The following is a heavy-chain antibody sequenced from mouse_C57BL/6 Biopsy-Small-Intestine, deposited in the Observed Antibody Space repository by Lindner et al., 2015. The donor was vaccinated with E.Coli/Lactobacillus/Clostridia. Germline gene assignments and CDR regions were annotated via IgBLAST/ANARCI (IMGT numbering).Heavy chain of an antibody. V-gene: IGHV1-53*01. CDR2: INPRNGGT. J-gene: IGHJ4*01. D-gene: IGHD2-3*01. CDR3: TRHVCPNDVCTFDS. CDR1: PYIFTDNY. Sequence: SVKVSCKTSPYIFTDNYIHWVRQAPGQRLEWIGWINPRNGGTFTPQRFQDRVSMTRDTSITTTYLKLSRLGSDDTAVYYCTRHVCPNDVCTFDSWGQGTLVTVSS.